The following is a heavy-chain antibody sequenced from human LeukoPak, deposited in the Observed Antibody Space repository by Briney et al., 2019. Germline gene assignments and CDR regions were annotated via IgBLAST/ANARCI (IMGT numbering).Heavy chain of an antibody. D-gene: IGHD6-13*01. CDR1: RFTFSSYS. J-gene: IGHJ6*02. CDR2: ISSSSSYI. Sequence: GGSLRLSCAASRFTFSSYSMNWVRQAPGKGLEWVSSISSSSSYIYYADSVKGRFTISRDNAKNSLYLQMNSLRAEDTAVYYCARALGAAAAYPTDVWGQGTTVTVSS. V-gene: IGHV3-21*01. CDR3: ARALGAAAAYPTDV.